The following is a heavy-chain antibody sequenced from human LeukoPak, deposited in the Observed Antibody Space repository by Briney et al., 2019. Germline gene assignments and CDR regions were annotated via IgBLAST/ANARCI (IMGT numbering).Heavy chain of an antibody. Sequence: GGSLRLSCAASGFTFSTYAMLWVRQAPGKGLEYVSSISGNGGYTYYTSSVKGRFTISRDNSKNTLFLQMGSLRAEDMAVYYCAAQGTTTGGFDPWGQGTLVTVSS. CDR1: GFTFSTYA. CDR3: AAQGTTTGGFDP. V-gene: IGHV3-64*01. J-gene: IGHJ5*02. D-gene: IGHD1/OR15-1a*01. CDR2: ISGNGGYT.